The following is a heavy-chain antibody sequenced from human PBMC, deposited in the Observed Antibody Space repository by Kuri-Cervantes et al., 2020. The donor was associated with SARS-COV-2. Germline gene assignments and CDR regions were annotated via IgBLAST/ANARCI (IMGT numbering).Heavy chain of an antibody. Sequence: LRLSCTVSGASIGSGSNFWTWIRQPAGKGLEWVGYIYTTGGTNYNPSLKSRITISLDTSKSQFSLKLSSVTAADTAVYYCARGYGSTFMDVWGKGTTVTVSS. CDR1: GASIGSGSNF. J-gene: IGHJ6*03. V-gene: IGHV4-61*09. CDR2: IYTTGGT. D-gene: IGHD2-2*01. CDR3: ARGYGSTFMDV.